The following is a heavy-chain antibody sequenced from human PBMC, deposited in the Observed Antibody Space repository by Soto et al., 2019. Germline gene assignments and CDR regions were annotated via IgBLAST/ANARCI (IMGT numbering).Heavy chain of an antibody. Sequence: SQTLSLTCAISGDSVSSNSAAWNWIRQSPSRGLEWLGRTYYRSKWYNDYAVSVKSRITINPDTSKNQFSLQLNSVTPEDTAVYYCVLSYDSSGWYNLFDYWGQGTLVTVS. CDR2: TYYRSKWYN. D-gene: IGHD6-19*01. V-gene: IGHV6-1*01. J-gene: IGHJ4*02. CDR3: VLSYDSSGWYNLFDY. CDR1: GDSVSSNSAA.